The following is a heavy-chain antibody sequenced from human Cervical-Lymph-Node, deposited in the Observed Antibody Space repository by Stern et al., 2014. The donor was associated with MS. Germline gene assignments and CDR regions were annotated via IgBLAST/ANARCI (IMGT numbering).Heavy chain of an antibody. V-gene: IGHV1-69*01. CDR2: IIPIFGTA. CDR3: ARDRMGATLIPS. D-gene: IGHD1-26*01. CDR1: GGTFSSYG. Sequence: VQLVESGAEVKKPGASVKVSCKASGGTFSSYGISWVRQAPGQGLAWLGGIIPIFGTANYAQKFQGRVTITADESTSTAYMELSSLRSEDTAVYYCARDRMGATLIPSWGQGTLVTVSS. J-gene: IGHJ4*02.